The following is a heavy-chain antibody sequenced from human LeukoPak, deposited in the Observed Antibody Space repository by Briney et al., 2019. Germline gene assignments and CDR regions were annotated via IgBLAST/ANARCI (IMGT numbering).Heavy chain of an antibody. D-gene: IGHD6-13*01. Sequence: SVKASCKASRYTFTSYDINWVRQATGQVLEWMGWMNPNSGNTGYAQKFQGRIIVSRNTSISTACMELSSLTSEDTAIYYCARIAAAGTRRLNYWGQGTLVTVSS. V-gene: IGHV1-8*01. CDR1: RYTFTSYD. CDR3: ARIAAAGTRRLNY. J-gene: IGHJ4*02. CDR2: MNPNSGNT.